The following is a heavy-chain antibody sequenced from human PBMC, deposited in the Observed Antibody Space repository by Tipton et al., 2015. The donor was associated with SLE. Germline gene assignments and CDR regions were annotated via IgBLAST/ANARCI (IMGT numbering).Heavy chain of an antibody. J-gene: IGHJ5*02. Sequence: QLVQSGGGLVQTGESLRLSCAASGFTVSSHYMNWVRQAPGKGLEWVSVIFSGGFTYYADSVRGRFTISRDNSKNTLFLQLNSLRTDDTATYYCGRVGVSWYVVTSWGQGTLVTVSS. V-gene: IGHV3-53*04. CDR3: GRVGVSWYVVTS. CDR1: GFTVSSHY. CDR2: IFSGGFT. D-gene: IGHD1-26*01.